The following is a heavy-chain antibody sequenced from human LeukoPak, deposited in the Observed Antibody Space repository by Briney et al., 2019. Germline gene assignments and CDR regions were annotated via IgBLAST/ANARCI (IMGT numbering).Heavy chain of an antibody. CDR1: GGSIGTYY. CDR2: IYYTGST. V-gene: IGHV4-59*12. CDR3: ARESFSPPAMDV. D-gene: IGHD1-26*01. J-gene: IGHJ6*02. Sequence: SETLSLTCTVSGGSIGTYYWTWIRQPPGKGLEWIGYIYYTGSTNYSPSLKSRVTISVDTSKNQFSLKLSSVTAADTAVYYCARESFSPPAMDVWGQGTTVTVSS.